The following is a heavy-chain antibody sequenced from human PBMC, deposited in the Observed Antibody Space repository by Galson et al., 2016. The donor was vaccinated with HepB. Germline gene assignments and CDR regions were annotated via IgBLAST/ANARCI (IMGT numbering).Heavy chain of an antibody. D-gene: IGHD6-19*01. J-gene: IGHJ4*02. CDR2: VSYDGNNK. CDR3: ARDSGSTGWPSVFDS. CDR1: GFNFSNSA. Sequence: SLRLSCAASGFNFSNSAMHWVRQAPGKGLEWVAAVSYDGNNKYYADSVKGRFTISRDNSKNTLYLQMNSLRDEDTAVYYCARDSGSTGWPSVFDSWGQGTLVSVSS. V-gene: IGHV3-30*04.